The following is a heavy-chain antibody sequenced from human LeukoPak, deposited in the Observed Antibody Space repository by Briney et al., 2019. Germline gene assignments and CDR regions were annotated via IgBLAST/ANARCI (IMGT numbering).Heavy chain of an antibody. V-gene: IGHV3-30*02. CDR2: IHSDGSNK. Sequence: PGGSLRLSCAASGFTFSSYAMHWVRQAPGKGLEWVAFIHSDGSNKHYADSVKGRFTISRDNAKNSLYLQMSSLRAEDTALYYCAKEGGYDLYAYEFGYWGQGTLVTVSS. J-gene: IGHJ4*02. D-gene: IGHD5-12*01. CDR3: AKEGGYDLYAYEFGY. CDR1: GFTFSSYA.